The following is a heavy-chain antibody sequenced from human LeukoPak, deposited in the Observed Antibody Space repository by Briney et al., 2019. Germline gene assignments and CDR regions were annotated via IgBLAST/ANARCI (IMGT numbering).Heavy chain of an antibody. J-gene: IGHJ6*02. V-gene: IGHV4-59*08. D-gene: IGHD2/OR15-2a*01. CDR2: IYYSGST. CDR3: ARLVTVRYYYYYGMDV. Sequence: SETLSLTCTVSGGSISSYYWSWIRQPPGKGLEWIGYIYYSGSTNYNPSLKGRVTISVDTSKNQFSLKLSSVTAADTAVYYCARLVTVRYYYYYGMDVWGQGTTVTVSS. CDR1: GGSISSYY.